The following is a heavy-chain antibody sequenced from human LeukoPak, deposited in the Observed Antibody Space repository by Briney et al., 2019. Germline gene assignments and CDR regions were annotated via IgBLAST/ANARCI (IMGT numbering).Heavy chain of an antibody. CDR2: IIPIFGTA. Sequence: ASVKVSCKASGGTFSSYAISWVRQAPGQGLEWMGGIIPIFGTADYAQKFQGRVTITADKSTNTAYMELSSLRSEDTAVYYCVRDNHDYVWGSYRNGLDPWGQGTLVTVSS. J-gene: IGHJ5*02. D-gene: IGHD3-16*02. V-gene: IGHV1-69*06. CDR1: GGTFSSYA. CDR3: VRDNHDYVWGSYRNGLDP.